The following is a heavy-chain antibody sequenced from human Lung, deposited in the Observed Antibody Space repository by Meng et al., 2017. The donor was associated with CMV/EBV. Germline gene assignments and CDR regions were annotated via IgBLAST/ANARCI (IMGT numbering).Heavy chain of an antibody. D-gene: IGHD3-10*01. CDR1: GFPLNGYS. CDR3: ARDIYYGLENYYWDC. Sequence: GEXXKISCVSSGFPLNGYSLNWVRQAPGKGLEWVSAISAARAATYYPDSVKGRSTISTDDARNSLFLQMNNLRAEGTAVYFWARDIYYGLENYYWDCWGQGTXVTVSS. V-gene: IGHV3-21*01. CDR2: ISAARAAT. J-gene: IGHJ4*02.